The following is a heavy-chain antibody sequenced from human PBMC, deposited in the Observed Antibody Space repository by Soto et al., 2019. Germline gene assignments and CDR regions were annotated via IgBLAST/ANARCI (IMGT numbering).Heavy chain of an antibody. CDR2: IYYSGST. CDR3: AREVSGLGKYYFDY. J-gene: IGHJ4*02. CDR1: GGSISSGGYY. D-gene: IGHD5-12*01. V-gene: IGHV4-31*03. Sequence: SETLSLTCTVSGGSISSGGYYWSWIRQHPGKGLEWIGYIYYSGSTYYNPSLKSRVTISVDTSKNQFSLKLSSVTAADTAVYYCAREVSGLGKYYFDYWGQGTLVTVSS.